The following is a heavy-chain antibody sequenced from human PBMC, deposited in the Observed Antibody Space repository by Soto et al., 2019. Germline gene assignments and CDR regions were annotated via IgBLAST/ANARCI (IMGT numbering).Heavy chain of an antibody. CDR1: GLPHSNFA. CDR2: IYGSGRGI. J-gene: IGHJ4*02. V-gene: IGHV3-23*05. D-gene: IGHD5-12*01. Sequence: HPGGSLRLSCTASGLPHSNFAMMWVRQAPGKGLECVSGIYGSGRGIEYADSVKRRSTISRDNSNTTVYLKMTDRRADDTAEYYWAKDAVYNGALWLMDHWGQGTQVTVSS. CDR3: AKDAVYNGALWLMDH.